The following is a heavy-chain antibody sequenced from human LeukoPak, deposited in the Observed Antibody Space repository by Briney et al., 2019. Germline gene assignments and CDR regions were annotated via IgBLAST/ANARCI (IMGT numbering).Heavy chain of an antibody. V-gene: IGHV1-2*02. D-gene: IGHD2-15*01. CDR2: IYPKNGGT. Sequence: ASVKVSCKASGYTFTGYYIHWVRQAPGQGLEWMGWIYPKNGGTNYAQNFQGRVTMTRDTSISTAYIELSSLRSDDTAVYYCARGYCTGGSCSGAWFDPWGQGTLVTVSS. CDR1: GYTFTGYY. CDR3: ARGYCTGGSCSGAWFDP. J-gene: IGHJ5*02.